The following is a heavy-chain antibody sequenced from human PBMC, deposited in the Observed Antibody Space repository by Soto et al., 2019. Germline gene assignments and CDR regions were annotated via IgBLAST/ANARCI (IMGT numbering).Heavy chain of an antibody. Sequence: PTLVNPTQTLTLTCTFSGFSLSTSGMCVSWIRQPPGKALEWLALIDWDDDKYYSTSLKTRLTISKDTSKNQVVLTMTNMDPVDTATYYCASGGVATIPVTTYYYYGMDVWGQGTTVTVSS. J-gene: IGHJ6*02. V-gene: IGHV2-70*01. CDR1: GFSLSTSGMC. CDR2: IDWDDDK. D-gene: IGHD5-12*01. CDR3: ASGGVATIPVTTYYYYGMDV.